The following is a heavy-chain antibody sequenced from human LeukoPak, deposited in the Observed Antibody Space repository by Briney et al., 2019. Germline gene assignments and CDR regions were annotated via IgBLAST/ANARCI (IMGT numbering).Heavy chain of an antibody. V-gene: IGHV1-18*04. J-gene: IGHJ6*03. CDR3: ARQGPRTGYYYYMDV. Sequence: ASVKVSCKAFGYTFTSNYMHWVRQAPGQGLEWMGWISAYNGNTNYAQKLQGRVTMTTDTSTSTAYMELRSLRSDDTAVYYCARQGPRTGYYYYMDVWGKGTTVTISS. D-gene: IGHD1-14*01. CDR1: GYTFTSNY. CDR2: ISAYNGNT.